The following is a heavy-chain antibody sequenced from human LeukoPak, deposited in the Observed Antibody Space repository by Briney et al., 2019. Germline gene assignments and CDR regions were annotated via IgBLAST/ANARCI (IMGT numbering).Heavy chain of an antibody. CDR3: ASVRHDPLEYYYYIDV. D-gene: IGHD2/OR15-2a*01. J-gene: IGHJ6*03. CDR1: GDSLSRYS. Sequence: SETLSLTCAVSGDSLSRYSWTWIRQPPGKGLEWLGEINPSGSPDYNPSLKSRATISVDTSKNQFSLRVAPVTAADTAVYYCASVRHDPLEYYYYIDVWGKGTTVTVSS. V-gene: IGHV4-34*01. CDR2: INPSGSP.